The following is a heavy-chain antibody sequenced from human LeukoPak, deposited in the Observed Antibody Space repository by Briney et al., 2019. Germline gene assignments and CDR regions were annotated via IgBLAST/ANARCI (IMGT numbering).Heavy chain of an antibody. CDR3: ARGERIGRHRVTGGAFDY. D-gene: IGHD1-26*01. Sequence: SVKVSCKASGGTFSSYAISWVRQAPGQGLEWMGGIIPIFGTANYAQKFQGRVTITADESTSTAYMELSSLRSEDTAVYYCARGERIGRHRVTGGAFDYWGQGTLVTVSS. CDR2: IIPIFGTA. V-gene: IGHV1-69*13. CDR1: GGTFSSYA. J-gene: IGHJ4*02.